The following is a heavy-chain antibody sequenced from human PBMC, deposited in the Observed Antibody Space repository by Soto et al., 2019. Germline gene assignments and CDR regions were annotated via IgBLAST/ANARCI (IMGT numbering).Heavy chain of an antibody. D-gene: IGHD1-1*01. V-gene: IGHV4-59*08. CDR1: SGPSSSHN. J-gene: IGHJ6*02. CDR2: VYSTGGT. CDR3: VRQGIGNLHGLVDV. Sequence: QVQLQQSGPGLVKPSETLSLTCSVSSGPSSSHNWGWIRQPPGRGLECIGYVYSTGGTSYNPSLKSRVTISADPSQNHISLTLTSVTAADTAVYYCVRQGIGNLHGLVDVWGQGTTVRVSS.